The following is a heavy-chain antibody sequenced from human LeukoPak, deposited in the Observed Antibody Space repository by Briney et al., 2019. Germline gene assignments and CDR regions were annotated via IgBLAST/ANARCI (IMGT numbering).Heavy chain of an antibody. V-gene: IGHV4-34*01. J-gene: IGHJ6*02. CDR2: INHSGST. Sequence: SETLSLTCAVYGGSFSGYYWSWIRQPPGKGLEWIGEINHSGSTNYNPSLKSRVTISVDTSKNQFPLKLSSVTAADTAVYYCARAVHIVVVTAIRPYYYGMDVWGQGTTVTVSS. CDR3: ARAVHIVVVTAIRPYYYGMDV. CDR1: GGSFSGYY. D-gene: IGHD2-21*02.